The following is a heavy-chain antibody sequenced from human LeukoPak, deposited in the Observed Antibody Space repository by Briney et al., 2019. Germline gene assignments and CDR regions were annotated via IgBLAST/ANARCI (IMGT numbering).Heavy chain of an antibody. Sequence: PGGTLRLSCAASGFTFSNYGMHWVRQAPGKGLEWVAFIRYDGSNEYYADSVKGRFAISRDNSKNSLHLQMNSLRAEDTAVYYCATGLSFSGSSYFDYWGQGTLVTVSS. D-gene: IGHD1-26*01. CDR2: IRYDGSNE. CDR3: ATGLSFSGSSYFDY. CDR1: GFTFSNYG. J-gene: IGHJ4*02. V-gene: IGHV3-30*02.